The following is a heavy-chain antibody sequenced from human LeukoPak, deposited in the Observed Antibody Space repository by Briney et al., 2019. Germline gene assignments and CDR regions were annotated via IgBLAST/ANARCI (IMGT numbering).Heavy chain of an antibody. D-gene: IGHD3-3*01. V-gene: IGHV3-74*01. CDR2: INSDGSST. J-gene: IGHJ4*02. Sequence: GGSLRLSCAASGFTFSSYWMHWVRQAPGKGLVWVSRINSDGSSTSYADSVKGRFTISRDNAKNTLYLQMNSLRAEDTAVYYCARAGDYDFKWEDYFDYWGQGTLVTVSS. CDR1: GFTFSSYW. CDR3: ARAGDYDFKWEDYFDY.